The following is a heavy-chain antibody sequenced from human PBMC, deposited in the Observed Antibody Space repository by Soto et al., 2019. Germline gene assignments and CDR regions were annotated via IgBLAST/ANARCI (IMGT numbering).Heavy chain of an antibody. CDR3: ASGYYDSSGYTTDWYFDL. J-gene: IGHJ2*01. CDR1: GGTFSSYA. D-gene: IGHD3-22*01. CDR2: IIPIFGTA. Sequence: QVQLVQSGAAVKKPGSSVKVSCKASGGTFSSYAISWVRQAPGQGLEWMGGIIPIFGTANYAQKFQGRVTITADESTSTAYMELSSLRSEDTAVYYCASGYYDSSGYTTDWYFDLWGRGTLVTVSS. V-gene: IGHV1-69*12.